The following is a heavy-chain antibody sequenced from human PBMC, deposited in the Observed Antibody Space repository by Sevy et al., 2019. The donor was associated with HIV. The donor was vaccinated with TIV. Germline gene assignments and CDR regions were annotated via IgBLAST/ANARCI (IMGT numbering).Heavy chain of an antibody. CDR2: IKQDGSEK. CDR1: EFTFSIYW. V-gene: IGHV3-7*01. CDR3: VRGGRLHLGYCRGGSCYGYYYGMDV. J-gene: IGHJ6*02. Sequence: GGSLRLSCAASEFTFSIYWMTWVRQAPGKGLEWVASIKQDGSEKYYVDSVNGRFTISRDNAKNSLYLQMVSLRAEDTAVYYCVRGGRLHLGYCRGGSCYGYYYGMDVWGQGTTVTVSS. D-gene: IGHD2-15*01.